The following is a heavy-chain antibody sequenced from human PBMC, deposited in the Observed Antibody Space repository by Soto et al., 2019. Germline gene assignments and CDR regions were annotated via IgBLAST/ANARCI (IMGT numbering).Heavy chain of an antibody. V-gene: IGHV1-69*12. Sequence: QVQLVQSGAEVKKPGSSVKVSCKASGGTFSSYAISWVRQAPGQGLEWMGGIIPIFGTANYTQKFQGRVTITADESTSTAYMELSSLRSEDTAVYYCAISGRGIYYYYYGMDVWGQGTTVTVSS. J-gene: IGHJ6*02. CDR1: GGTFSSYA. CDR2: IIPIFGTA. D-gene: IGHD1-26*01. CDR3: AISGRGIYYYYYGMDV.